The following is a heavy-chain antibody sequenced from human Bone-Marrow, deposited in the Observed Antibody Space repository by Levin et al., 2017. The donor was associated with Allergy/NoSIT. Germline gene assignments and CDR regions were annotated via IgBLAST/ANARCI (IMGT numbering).Heavy chain of an antibody. Sequence: SETLSLTCTVSAGSITTGGYFWTWVRQHPGKGLEWIGHIYYSGTTYNNPSLQSRLSMSIDTSTNQFSLRLSSVTAADTAVYYCARGGRYYGLDVWGQGTTVTVSS. J-gene: IGHJ6*02. CDR3: ARGGRYYGLDV. CDR2: IYYSGTT. V-gene: IGHV4-31*03. CDR1: AGSITTGGYF. D-gene: IGHD3-10*01.